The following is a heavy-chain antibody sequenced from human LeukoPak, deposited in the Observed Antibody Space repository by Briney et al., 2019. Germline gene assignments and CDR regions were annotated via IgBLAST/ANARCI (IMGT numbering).Heavy chain of an antibody. D-gene: IGHD1-26*01. CDR3: ARGEGPRYYYYYMDV. CDR2: IKQDGSEK. J-gene: IGHJ6*03. CDR1: GFTFSSYW. Sequence: GGSLRLSCAASGFTFSSYWMSWVRQAPGKGLEWVANIKQDGSEKYYVDSVKGRFTISRDNAKNSLYLQMNSLRAEDTAVYYCARGEGPRYYYYYMDVWGKGTTVTVSS. V-gene: IGHV3-7*01.